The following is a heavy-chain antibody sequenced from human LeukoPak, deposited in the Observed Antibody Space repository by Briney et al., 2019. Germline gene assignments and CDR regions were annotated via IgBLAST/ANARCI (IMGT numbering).Heavy chain of an antibody. CDR2: IKQDGSEK. Sequence: GGSLRLSCAASGFTFSSYWMSWVRQAPGEGLEWVANIKQDGSEKYYVDSVKGRFTISRDNSKNTLYLQMSSLRAEDTAVYYCAKDGRITMIVVDYYYGMDVWGQGTTVTVSS. CDR3: AKDGRITMIVVDYYYGMDV. CDR1: GFTFSSYW. J-gene: IGHJ6*02. V-gene: IGHV3-7*01. D-gene: IGHD3-22*01.